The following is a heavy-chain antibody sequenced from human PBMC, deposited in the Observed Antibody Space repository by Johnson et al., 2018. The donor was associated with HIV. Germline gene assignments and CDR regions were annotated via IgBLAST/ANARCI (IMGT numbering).Heavy chain of an antibody. J-gene: IGHJ3*02. Sequence: QMLLVESGGGVVQPGRSLRLSCAASGFTFSSYAMHWVRQAPGKGLEWVSGIYSGGSTYYADSVKGRFTISRDNSKNTLYLQMNSLRAEDTAVYYCARDPSPIVGATYAFDIWGQGTMVTVSS. V-gene: IGHV3-NL1*01. CDR1: GFTFSSYA. D-gene: IGHD1-26*01. CDR2: IYSGGST. CDR3: ARDPSPIVGATYAFDI.